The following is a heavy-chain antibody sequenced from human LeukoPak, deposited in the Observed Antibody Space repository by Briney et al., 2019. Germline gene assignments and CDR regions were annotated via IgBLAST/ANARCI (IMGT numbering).Heavy chain of an antibody. Sequence: SETLSLTCAVYGGSFSGYYWSWIRQPPGKGLEWIGEINHSGSTNYNPCLKNRVTISVDTSKNQFSLKLSSVTAADTAVYYCARGPIAAAGSDAFDIWGQGTMVTVSS. CDR3: ARGPIAAAGSDAFDI. D-gene: IGHD6-13*01. J-gene: IGHJ3*02. CDR1: GGSFSGYY. CDR2: INHSGST. V-gene: IGHV4-34*01.